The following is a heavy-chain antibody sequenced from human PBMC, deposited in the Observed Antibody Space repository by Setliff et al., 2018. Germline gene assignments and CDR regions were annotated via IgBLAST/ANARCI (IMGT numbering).Heavy chain of an antibody. CDR1: EYSFTTYW. CDR2: IYPGDSDT. D-gene: IGHD5-18*01. Sequence: GESLKISCKASEYSFTTYWIGWVRQMPGKGLEWMGIIYPGDSDTRYSPSFQGQVPISADKSNNTAYLQWSSLKASDTAMYYCARRNTAMVYGFDIWGQGTMVTVSS. CDR3: ARRNTAMVYGFDI. J-gene: IGHJ3*02. V-gene: IGHV5-51*01.